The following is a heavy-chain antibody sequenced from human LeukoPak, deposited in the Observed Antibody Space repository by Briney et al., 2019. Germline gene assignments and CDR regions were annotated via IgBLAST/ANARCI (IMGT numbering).Heavy chain of an antibody. Sequence: GGSLRPSCAASGFSFSSFWMTWVRQAPGKGLEWVANIKEDGSRNHCVDSVKGRFTISRDNAKNSLFLQMSSLRVEDTAVYYCARANNAGWFDYWGQGTLVTVSS. CDR3: ARANNAGWFDY. J-gene: IGHJ4*02. V-gene: IGHV3-7*04. CDR1: GFSFSSFW. CDR2: IKEDGSRN. D-gene: IGHD6-19*01.